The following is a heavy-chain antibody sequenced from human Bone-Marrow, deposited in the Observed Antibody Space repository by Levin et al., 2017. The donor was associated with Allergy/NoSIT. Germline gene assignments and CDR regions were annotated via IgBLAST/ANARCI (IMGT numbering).Heavy chain of an antibody. CDR3: AIGDQKGYFDY. V-gene: IGHV4-4*07. CDR1: DGSLIHHT. J-gene: IGHJ4*02. CDR2: IYFSGTS. D-gene: IGHD2-2*01. Sequence: PSQTLSLTCSVSDGSLIHHTWNWIRQSAGKGLQWIGRIYFSGTSSYNPSLRSRVTISIHTAANQFALKVVSVTAADTAVYFCAIGDQKGYFDYWGQGRLVTVSS.